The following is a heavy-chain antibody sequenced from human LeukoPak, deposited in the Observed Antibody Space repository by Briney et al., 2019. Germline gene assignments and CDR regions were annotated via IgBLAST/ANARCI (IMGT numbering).Heavy chain of an antibody. J-gene: IGHJ1*01. CDR2: ISSSGSTI. CDR3: ARAPSSRWLPPRAEYFQH. D-gene: IGHD6-13*01. V-gene: IGHV3-48*03. CDR1: GFTFSSYE. Sequence: PGGSLRLSCAASGFTFSSYEMNWVRQAPGKGLEWVSYISSSGSTIYYADSVKGRFTISRDDAKKSLYLQMNSLRAEDTAVCYCARAPSSRWLPPRAEYFQHWGQGTLSPSPQ.